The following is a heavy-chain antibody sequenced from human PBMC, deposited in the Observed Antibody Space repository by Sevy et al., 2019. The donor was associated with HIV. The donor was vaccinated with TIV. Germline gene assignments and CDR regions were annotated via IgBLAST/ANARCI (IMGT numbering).Heavy chain of an antibody. J-gene: IGHJ6*02. CDR1: GFPFSRHA. Sequence: GGSLRLSCGVSGFPFSRHAMHWVRQAPGKGLEWVAVISYDGRNQDYADSVKGRFTISRDNPMNTLHLQMNSLRVEDTALYFCAGEGGPRRIDVWGQGTTVTVSS. CDR3: AGEGGPRRIDV. D-gene: IGHD3-16*01. V-gene: IGHV3-30-3*01. CDR2: ISYDGRNQ.